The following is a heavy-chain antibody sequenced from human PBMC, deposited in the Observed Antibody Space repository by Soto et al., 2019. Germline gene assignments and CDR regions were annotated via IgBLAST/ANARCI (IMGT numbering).Heavy chain of an antibody. CDR3: ARLLRTFVGPNWFDL. V-gene: IGHV4-39*01. J-gene: IGHJ5*02. Sequence: SETLSLTCSVSGGSISSSSYYWGWVRQPPGKGLEWIGSMHYSGKSDFNPSLQSRVTISVDTSQNQCSLKLTSVTAADAAVYYCARLLRTFVGPNWFDLWGRGTLVNVSS. CDR1: GGSISSSSYY. D-gene: IGHD2-21*01. CDR2: MHYSGKS.